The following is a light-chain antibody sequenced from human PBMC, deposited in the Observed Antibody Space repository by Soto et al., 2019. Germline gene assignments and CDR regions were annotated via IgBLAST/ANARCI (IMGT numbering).Light chain of an antibody. V-gene: IGKV1-33*01. J-gene: IGKJ5*01. Sequence: DIQMTQSPSSLSASVGDRVTITCQASQDIGNFLTWYQQKPGRAPVLLIYDAANLATGVPPRFSGSGSGRDFTLTISSLQPEDIAAYYCQQYDRLPITFGQGTRLDI. CDR3: QQYDRLPIT. CDR2: DAA. CDR1: QDIGNF.